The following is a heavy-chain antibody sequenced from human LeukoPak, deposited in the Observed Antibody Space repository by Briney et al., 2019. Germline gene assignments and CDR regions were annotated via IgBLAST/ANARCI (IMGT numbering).Heavy chain of an antibody. CDR1: GFTFSSYA. CDR2: ISGSGGST. CDR3: AKEYSSSWYYFDY. D-gene: IGHD6-13*01. J-gene: IGHJ4*02. V-gene: IGHV3-23*01. Sequence: GGSLRLSCAASGFTFSSYAMNWVRQAPGKGLEWVSAISGSGGSTYYADSVKGRFTISRDNSKNTLCLQMNSLRAKDTAVYYCAKEYSSSWYYFDYWGQGTLVTASS.